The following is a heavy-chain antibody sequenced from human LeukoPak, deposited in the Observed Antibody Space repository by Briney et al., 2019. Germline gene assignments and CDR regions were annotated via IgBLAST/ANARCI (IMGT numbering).Heavy chain of an antibody. CDR2: ISGSGGST. Sequence: GGSLRLSCAASGFTFSSYAMSWVRQAPGKGLEWVSAISGSGGSTYYADSVKGRFTICRDNSKNTLYLQMNSLRAEDTALYYCAKDDYDILTGYSNHYYYGMDVWGQGTTVTVSS. D-gene: IGHD3-9*01. CDR1: GFTFSSYA. V-gene: IGHV3-23*01. CDR3: AKDDYDILTGYSNHYYYGMDV. J-gene: IGHJ6*02.